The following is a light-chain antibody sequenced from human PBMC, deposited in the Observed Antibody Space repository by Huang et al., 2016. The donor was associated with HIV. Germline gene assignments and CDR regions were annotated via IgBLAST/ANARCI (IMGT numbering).Light chain of an antibody. CDR1: QGISTS. Sequence: IQLTQSPSSLSASIGARVTITCRASQGISTSLAWYQQKPGKAPNLLIFDASSWRSGVPSRFSGSRSGTVFTLSISSLQPEDFATYFCQQLRSYPLTFGGGTKVEIK. CDR3: QQLRSYPLT. V-gene: IGKV1-9*01. J-gene: IGKJ4*01. CDR2: DAS.